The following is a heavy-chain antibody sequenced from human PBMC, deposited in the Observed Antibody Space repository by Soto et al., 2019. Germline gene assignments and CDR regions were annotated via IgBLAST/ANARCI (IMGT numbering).Heavy chain of an antibody. D-gene: IGHD3-16*01. CDR3: ARDQIGASSNWFDP. CDR2: ISHDGNRQ. Sequence: LRLSCEASGFSFSTVGMHWVRQAPGKGLEWVVLISHDGNRQFYAESVKGRFTVSRDNSRDTVSLEMKLSSVTAADTAVYYCARDQIGASSNWFDPWGQGTLVTVSS. V-gene: IGHV3-30*03. CDR1: GFSFSTVG. J-gene: IGHJ5*02.